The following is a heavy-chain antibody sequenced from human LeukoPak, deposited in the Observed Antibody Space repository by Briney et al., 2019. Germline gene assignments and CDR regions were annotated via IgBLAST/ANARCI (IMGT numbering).Heavy chain of an antibody. V-gene: IGHV4-59*12. D-gene: IGHD6-19*01. CDR2: IYYSGST. J-gene: IGHJ4*02. CDR3: ARENSSGFDY. Sequence: SETLSLTCTVSGGSISSYYWSWIRQPPGKGLEWIGYIYYSGSTNCNPSLKSRVTISVDTSKNQFSLKLSSVTAADTAVYYCARENSSGFDYWGQGTLVTVSS. CDR1: GGSISSYY.